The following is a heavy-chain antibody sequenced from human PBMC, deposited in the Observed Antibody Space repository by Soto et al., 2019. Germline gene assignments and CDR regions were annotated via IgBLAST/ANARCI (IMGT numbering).Heavy chain of an antibody. CDR3: ARGGYSSSWDYDT. J-gene: IGHJ5*02. D-gene: IGHD3-22*01. Sequence: QVQLVQSGAEVKKPGASVKVSCKTSGYTFSTYDINWVRQAAGQGLEWMGWVQPNSGDSGYSKKFQRRVTMTRNTSSSTASMELSSLRLEDTALYYCARGGYSSSWDYDTWGQGTLVTVSP. V-gene: IGHV1-8*01. CDR1: GYTFSTYD. CDR2: VQPNSGDS.